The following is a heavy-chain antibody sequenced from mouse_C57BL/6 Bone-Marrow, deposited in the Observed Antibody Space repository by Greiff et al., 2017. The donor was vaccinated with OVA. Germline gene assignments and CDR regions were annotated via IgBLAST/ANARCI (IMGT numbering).Heavy chain of an antibody. CDR3: ANPLGN. CDR2: ISYDGSN. V-gene: IGHV3-6*01. D-gene: IGHD3-3*01. CDR1: GYSITSGYY. J-gene: IGHJ3*01. Sequence: EVQLQESGPGLVKPSQSLSLTCSVTGYSITSGYYWNWIRQFPGNKLEWMGYISYDGSNNYNPSLKNRISITRDTSKNQFFLKLNSVTTEDTATYYCANPLGNWGQGTLVTVSA.